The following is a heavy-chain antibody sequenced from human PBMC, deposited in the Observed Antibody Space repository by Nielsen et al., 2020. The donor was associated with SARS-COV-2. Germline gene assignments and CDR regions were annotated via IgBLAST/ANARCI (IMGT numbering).Heavy chain of an antibody. CDR1: GFTFDDYV. D-gene: IGHD2-2*01. CDR3: AKGPPGSRPTDY. V-gene: IGHV3-9*01. CDR2: ISWNSGSI. J-gene: IGHJ4*02. Sequence: SLKISCAASGFTFDDYVMHWVRQAPGKGLEWVSGISWNSGSIGYADSVKGRFTISRDNAKNSLYLQMNSLRAEDTAVYYCAKGPPGSRPTDYWGQGTLVTVSS.